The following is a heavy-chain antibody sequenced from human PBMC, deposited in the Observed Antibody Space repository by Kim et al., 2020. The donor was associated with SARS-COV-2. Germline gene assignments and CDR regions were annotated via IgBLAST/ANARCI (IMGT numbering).Heavy chain of an antibody. CDR1: GFTFSTNY. D-gene: IGHD4-4*01. CDR2: IYSDGTT. J-gene: IGHJ1*01. V-gene: IGHV3-53*01. Sequence: GGSLRLSCVASGFTFSTNYMNWVRQGPGKGLEWVSIIYSDGTTYYADAVKGRFTISRDNSKSTLYLQMNSLRAADTAAYYCARDRHSRTRASDWGQGSRV. CDR3: ARDRHSRTRASD.